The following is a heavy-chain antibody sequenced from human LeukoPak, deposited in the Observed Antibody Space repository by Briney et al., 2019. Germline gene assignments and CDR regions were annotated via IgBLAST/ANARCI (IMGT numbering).Heavy chain of an antibody. CDR1: GYTLTEVS. V-gene: IGHV1-24*01. Sequence: GASVKVSCTISGYTLTEVSMHWVRQAPGQGLEWMGGFSPEGAETIYARSFQGRLTVTEDTSTDTAYMELSSLRSEDTAMYYCATEIVGYGDVHYFDSWGQGTLVTVSS. CDR2: FSPEGAET. D-gene: IGHD4-17*01. J-gene: IGHJ4*02. CDR3: ATEIVGYGDVHYFDS.